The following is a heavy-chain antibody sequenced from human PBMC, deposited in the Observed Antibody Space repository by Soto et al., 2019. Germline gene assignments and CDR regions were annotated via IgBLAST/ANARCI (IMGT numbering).Heavy chain of an antibody. CDR2: ISAYNGNT. CDR3: ARGGLDIVVVPAAIVRFDP. J-gene: IGHJ5*02. CDR1: GYTFTSYG. D-gene: IGHD2-2*01. Sequence: ASVKVSCKASGYTFTSYGISWVRQAPGQGLEWMGWISAYNGNTNYAQKLQGRVTMTTDTSTSTAYMELRSLRSDDTAVYYCARGGLDIVVVPAAIVRFDPWGQGTLVTSPQ. V-gene: IGHV1-18*01.